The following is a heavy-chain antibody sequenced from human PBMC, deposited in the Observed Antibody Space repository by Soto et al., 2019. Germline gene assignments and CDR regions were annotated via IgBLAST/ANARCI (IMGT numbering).Heavy chain of an antibody. V-gene: IGHV4-30-2*01. CDR3: ARVAYCGGDCQRGFDP. CDR2: IYHSGST. D-gene: IGHD2-21*02. J-gene: IGHJ5*02. Sequence: SETTSITCAVSGGSVCSGGYSWSWIRQPPGKGLECIGYIYHSGSTYYNPSLKSRVTISVDRSKNQFSLKLSSVTAADTAVYYCARVAYCGGDCQRGFDPWGQGTLVTVSS. CDR1: GGSVCSGGYS.